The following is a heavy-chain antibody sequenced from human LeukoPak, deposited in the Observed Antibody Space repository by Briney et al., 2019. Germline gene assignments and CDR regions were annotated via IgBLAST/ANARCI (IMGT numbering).Heavy chain of an antibody. Sequence: SETLSLTCTVSGGSISSYYWSWIRQPPGKGLEWIGSIYYSGRTYYIPSLKSRVTISVDTSKNQFSLKLSSVTAADTAVYYCARLRYSSNIDYWGQGTLVTVSS. J-gene: IGHJ4*02. V-gene: IGHV4-39*01. CDR1: GGSISSYY. CDR3: ARLRYSSNIDY. D-gene: IGHD6-13*01. CDR2: IYYSGRT.